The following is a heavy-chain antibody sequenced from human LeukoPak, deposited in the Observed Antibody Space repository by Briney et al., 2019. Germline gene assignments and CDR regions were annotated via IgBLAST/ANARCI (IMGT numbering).Heavy chain of an antibody. Sequence: ATVKISCKVSGYTFTDYYMHWVQQAPGKGLEWMGLVDPEDGETIYAEKFQGRVTITADTSTDTAYMELSSLRSEDTAVYYCAXARKXXYXFWSGYYIGYXGQXTXVTVXS. CDR1: GYTFTDYY. CDR2: VDPEDGET. D-gene: IGHD3-3*01. J-gene: IGHJ4*02. CDR3: AXARKXXYXFWSGYYIGY. V-gene: IGHV1-69-2*01.